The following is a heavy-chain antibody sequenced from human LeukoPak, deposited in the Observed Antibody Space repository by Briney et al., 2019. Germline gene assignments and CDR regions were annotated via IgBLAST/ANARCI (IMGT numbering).Heavy chain of an antibody. CDR1: GFTFSSYS. D-gene: IGHD7-27*01. CDR2: ISSSSSYI. CDR3: AREVSWGGYWYFDL. V-gene: IGHV3-21*01. Sequence: PGGSLRLSCAASGFTFSSYSMNWVRQAPGKGLEWVSSISSSSSYIYYADSVKGRFTISRDNAKNSLYLQMNSLRAEDTAVYYCAREVSWGGYWYFDLWGRGTLVTVSS. J-gene: IGHJ2*01.